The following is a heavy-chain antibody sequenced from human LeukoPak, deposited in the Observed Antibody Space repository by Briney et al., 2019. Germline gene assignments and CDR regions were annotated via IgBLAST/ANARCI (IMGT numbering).Heavy chain of an antibody. Sequence: GGSLRLSCAASGLTFINYAMTWVRQAPGKGLEWISFISTSSIYIYYADSVKGRFTISRDNAKNSLYLQMNSLRADDTAMYYCAREDTGYSYGYGPIDYWGQGTLVTVSS. J-gene: IGHJ4*02. V-gene: IGHV3-21*06. CDR1: GLTFINYA. CDR2: ISTSSIYI. D-gene: IGHD5-18*01. CDR3: AREDTGYSYGYGPIDY.